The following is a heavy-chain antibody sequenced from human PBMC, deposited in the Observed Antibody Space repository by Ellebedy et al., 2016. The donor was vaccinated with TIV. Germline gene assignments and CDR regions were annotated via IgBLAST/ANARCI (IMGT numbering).Heavy chain of an antibody. CDR1: GGSFSGYY. D-gene: IGHD3-10*01. J-gene: IGHJ5*02. CDR3: ARSTRFTYYGSGRGNNWFDP. CDR2: INHSGST. Sequence: SETLSLXXAVYGGSFSGYYWSWIRQPPGKWLEWIGEINHSGSTNYNPSLKSRVTISVDTSKNQFSLKLSSVTAADTAVYYCARSTRFTYYGSGRGNNWFDPWGQGTLVTVSS. V-gene: IGHV4-34*01.